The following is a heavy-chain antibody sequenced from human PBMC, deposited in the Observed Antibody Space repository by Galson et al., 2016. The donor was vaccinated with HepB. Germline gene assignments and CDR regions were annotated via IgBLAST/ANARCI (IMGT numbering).Heavy chain of an antibody. Sequence: SLRLSCAASGFTFEDYDIHWVRQPPGKGLEWVSLVNWDGSATFYTDPVKGRFTISRDNRQNSLYLQMNSLTTEDTAFYFCAKASGGDYFFEHWGQGSLVTVSS. CDR2: VNWDGSAT. CDR3: AKASGGDYFFEH. V-gene: IGHV3-43D*03. CDR1: GFTFEDYD. D-gene: IGHD6-19*01. J-gene: IGHJ4*02.